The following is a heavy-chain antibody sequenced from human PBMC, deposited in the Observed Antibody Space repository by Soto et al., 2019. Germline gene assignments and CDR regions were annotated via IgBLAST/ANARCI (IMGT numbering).Heavy chain of an antibody. CDR1: DGSVNTGNYY. CDR3: AREEKQLSRYGGDFDY. CDR2: IYYIGTT. J-gene: IGHJ4*02. Sequence: QVQLQESGPGLVKPSETLSLTCSVSDGSVNTGNYYWSWIRQPPGKGLEWIGHIYYIGTTNYNPYLKSRVTISVDTSKNQFSLKGTSVTAADTAVYFCAREEKQLSRYGGDFDYWGQGILVTVSS. V-gene: IGHV4-61*01. D-gene: IGHD3-16*01.